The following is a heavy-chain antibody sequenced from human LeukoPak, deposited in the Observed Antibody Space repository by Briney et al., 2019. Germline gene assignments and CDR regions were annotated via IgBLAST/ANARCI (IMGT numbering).Heavy chain of an antibody. CDR2: IYTTGST. CDR3: ARDNPFKYDYVN. J-gene: IGHJ4*02. D-gene: IGHD3-16*01. CDR1: GGSISSGSYY. Sequence: SETLSLTCTVSGGSISSGSYYWSWIRQPAGKELEWIGRIYTTGSTNYSPPLKSRVTISADTSKNQFSLKLSSVTAADTAVYYCARDNPFKYDYVNWGQGTPVTVSS. V-gene: IGHV4-61*02.